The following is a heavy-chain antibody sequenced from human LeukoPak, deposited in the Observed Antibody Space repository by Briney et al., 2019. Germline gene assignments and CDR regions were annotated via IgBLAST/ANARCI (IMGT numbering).Heavy chain of an antibody. CDR2: ISRTGDGT. V-gene: IGHV3-23*01. CDR1: GFTFSTYA. CDR3: AKDVTGRYYGGDL. J-gene: IGHJ5*02. Sequence: GGSLRLSWAASGFTFSTYAMSWVRQAPGKGLEWVSTISRTGDGTYYADSVEGRFTISRDNSNNMLYVQMYSLRAEDTAVYYCAKDVTGRYYGGDLWGQGTLVTVSS. D-gene: IGHD4-23*01.